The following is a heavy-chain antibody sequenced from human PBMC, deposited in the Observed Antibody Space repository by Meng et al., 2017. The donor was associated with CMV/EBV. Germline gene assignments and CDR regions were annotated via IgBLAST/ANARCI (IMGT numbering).Heavy chain of an antibody. J-gene: IGHJ4*02. D-gene: IGHD1-1*01. CDR1: GGTFSRYA. V-gene: IGHV1-69*04. Sequence: ASGGTFSRYAISWVRQAPGQGIEWMGRIIPILGIANSAQKFQGRATITADKSTSTAYMDLSSLRSEDTAGYYCARGGSRGGTSNFDYWGQGTLVTVSS. CDR3: ARGGSRGGTSNFDY. CDR2: IIPILGIA.